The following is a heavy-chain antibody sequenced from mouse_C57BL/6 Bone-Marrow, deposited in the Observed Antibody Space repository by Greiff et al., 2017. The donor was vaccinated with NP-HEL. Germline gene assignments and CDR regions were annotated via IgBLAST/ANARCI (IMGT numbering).Heavy chain of an antibody. CDR2: INPNNGGT. Sequence: VQLQQSGPELVKPGASVKIPCKASGYTFTDYNMDWVKQSHGKSLEWIGDINPNNGGTIYNQKFKGKATVHVDKSSRTAYMEIRSLTSEDTAVYYCAIGVKDWYFDVWGTGTTVTVST. V-gene: IGHV1-18*01. CDR3: AIGVKDWYFDV. J-gene: IGHJ1*03. D-gene: IGHD1-3*01. CDR1: GYTFTDYN.